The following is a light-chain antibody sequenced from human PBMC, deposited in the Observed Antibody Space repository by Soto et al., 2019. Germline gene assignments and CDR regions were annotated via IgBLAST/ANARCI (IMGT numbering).Light chain of an antibody. CDR1: SSNSGAGYA. CDR2: NNA. CDR3: QSHDNSLSGFYV. Sequence: SVLTQPPSVSGAPGQRVTISCTGSSSNSGAGYAVHWYQQLPGTGPKLLIYNNAIRPSGVPDRFSGSRSGTSASLAITGLQAEDEADYYCQSHDNSLSGFYVFGTGTKVTV. V-gene: IGLV1-40*01. J-gene: IGLJ1*01.